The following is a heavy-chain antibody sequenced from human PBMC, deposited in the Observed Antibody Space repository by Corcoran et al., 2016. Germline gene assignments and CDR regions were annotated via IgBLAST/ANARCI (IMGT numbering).Heavy chain of an antibody. D-gene: IGHD1-26*01. CDR2: ISYDGSNK. Sequence: QVQLVESGGGVVQPGRSLRLSCAASGFTFSSYGMHWVRQAPGKGLEWVAVISYDGSNKYYADSVKGRFTISRDNSKNTLYLQMNSLRAEDTAVYYCAKDIWVIRGAPDSFDYWGQGTLVTVSS. V-gene: IGHV3-30*18. J-gene: IGHJ4*02. CDR1: GFTFSSYG. CDR3: AKDIWVIRGAPDSFDY.